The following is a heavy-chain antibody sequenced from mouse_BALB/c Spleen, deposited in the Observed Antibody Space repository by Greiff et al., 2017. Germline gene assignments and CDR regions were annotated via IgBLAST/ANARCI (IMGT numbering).Heavy chain of an antibody. D-gene: IGHD4-1*01. CDR3: ARGSNWDAMDY. J-gene: IGHJ4*01. V-gene: IGHV1-7*01. Sequence: QVQLQLSGAELAKPGASVKMSCKASGYTFTSYWMHWVKQRPGQGLEWIGYINPSTGYTEYNQKFKDKATLTADKSSSTAYMQLSSLTSEDSAVYYCARGSNWDAMDYWGQGTSVTVSS. CDR1: GYTFTSYW. CDR2: INPSTGYT.